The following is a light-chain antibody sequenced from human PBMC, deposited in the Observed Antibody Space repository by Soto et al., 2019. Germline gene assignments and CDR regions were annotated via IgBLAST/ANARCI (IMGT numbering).Light chain of an antibody. V-gene: IGKV1-39*01. CDR1: QSISSD. CDR2: ATS. CDR3: QQTYTALYT. J-gene: IGKJ2*01. Sequence: DIQMTQFPSSLSASLGDRVTITCRASQSISSDLNWYQQKPGKAPKVLIVATSSLQSGVPPRFSGSGSGTDFSLTISSLQPEDFATYYCQQTYTALYTFGQGTKLEIK.